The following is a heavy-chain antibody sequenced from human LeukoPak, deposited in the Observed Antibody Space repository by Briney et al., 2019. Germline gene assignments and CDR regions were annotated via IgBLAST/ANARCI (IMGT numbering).Heavy chain of an antibody. CDR1: GFTFSSYE. D-gene: IGHD3-10*01. CDR3: ARAAWGFGELSAFDY. CDR2: ISSSGSTI. Sequence: GGSLRLSCAASGFTFSSYEMNWVRQAPGKGLEWVSYISSSGSTIYYADSVKGRFTISRDNAKNSLYLQMNSLRAEDTAVYYCARAAWGFGELSAFDYWGQGTLVTVSS. V-gene: IGHV3-48*03. J-gene: IGHJ4*02.